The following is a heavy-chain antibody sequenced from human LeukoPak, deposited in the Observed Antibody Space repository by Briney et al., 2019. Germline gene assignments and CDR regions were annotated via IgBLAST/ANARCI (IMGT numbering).Heavy chain of an antibody. CDR3: ARRPDGFDI. CDR2: INHGGGT. CDR1: GGSLSGYH. V-gene: IGHV4-34*01. J-gene: IGHJ3*02. Sequence: SETLSLICGGFGGSLSGYHWSWIRQSPGKGLEWIGQINHGGGTDCNASLKSRVLISIDTSKNQFSLRMTSMTAADTAVYYCARRPDGFDIWGHRTMVIVSS.